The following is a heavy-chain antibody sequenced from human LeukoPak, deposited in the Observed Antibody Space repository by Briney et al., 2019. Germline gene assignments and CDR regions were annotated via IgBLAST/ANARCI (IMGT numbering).Heavy chain of an antibody. J-gene: IGHJ4*02. Sequence: GGSLRLSCAASGFTFSSYAMHWVRQAPGKGLEWVAVISYDGSNKYYADSVKGRFTISRDNSKNTLYLQMNSLRAEDTAVYYCARCMGVDYWGQGTLVTVSS. V-gene: IGHV3-30-3*01. D-gene: IGHD2-8*01. CDR2: ISYDGSNK. CDR1: GFTFSSYA. CDR3: ARCMGVDY.